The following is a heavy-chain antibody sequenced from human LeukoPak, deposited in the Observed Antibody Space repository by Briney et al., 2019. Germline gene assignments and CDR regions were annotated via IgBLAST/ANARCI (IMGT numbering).Heavy chain of an antibody. D-gene: IGHD1-26*01. Sequence: PSETLSLTCNVSGGSITSTSYYWGWIRQPPGKGLEWIGEIYHSGSTNYNPSLKSRVTIPVDKSKNQFSLKLSSVTAADTAVYYCAGHGFRRVGALDFDIWGQGTMVTVSS. V-gene: IGHV4-39*07. J-gene: IGHJ3*02. CDR1: GGSITSTSYY. CDR3: AGHGFRRVGALDFDI. CDR2: IYHSGST.